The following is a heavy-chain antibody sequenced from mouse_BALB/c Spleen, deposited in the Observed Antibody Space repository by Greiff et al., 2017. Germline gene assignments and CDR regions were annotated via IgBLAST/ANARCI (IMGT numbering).Heavy chain of an antibody. CDR2: ISSGGSYT. CDR1: GFTFSSYG. Sequence: EVQLVESGGDLVKPGGSLKLSCAASGFTFSSYGMSWVRQTPDKRLEWVATISSGGSYTYYPDSVKGRFTISRDNAKNTLYLQMSSLKSEDTAMYYCARPITTAFDYWGQGTTLTVSS. CDR3: ARPITTAFDY. D-gene: IGHD1-2*01. V-gene: IGHV5-6*01. J-gene: IGHJ2*01.